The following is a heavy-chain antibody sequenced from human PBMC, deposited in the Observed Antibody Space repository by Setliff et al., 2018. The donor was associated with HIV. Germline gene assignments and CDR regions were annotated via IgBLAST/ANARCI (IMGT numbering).Heavy chain of an antibody. CDR3: ARGVVGATYDVFDI. Sequence: SETLSLTCSVSGGSISSRTYYWGWIRQPPGKGLEWIGSIYYSGSTYYNPSLRSRVTMSVDMSKNQLSLKLSSVTAADTAVYYCARGVVGATYDVFDIWAQGTMVTVSS. V-gene: IGHV4-39*07. CDR2: IYYSGST. D-gene: IGHD1-26*01. CDR1: GGSISSRTYY. J-gene: IGHJ3*02.